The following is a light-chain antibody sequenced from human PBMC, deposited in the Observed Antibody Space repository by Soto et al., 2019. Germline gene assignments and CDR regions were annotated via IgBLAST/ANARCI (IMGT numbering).Light chain of an antibody. Sequence: EIQKTQAPSTLFASVGDKVTITCRASQSISSWLAWYQQKPGTAPKLLIHKASTLQSGVPSRFSGSGSGTEFTLTISSLQPDDSATYYCQQYNDNWTFGQGTKV. CDR3: QQYNDNWT. J-gene: IGKJ1*01. CDR2: KAS. V-gene: IGKV1-5*03. CDR1: QSISSW.